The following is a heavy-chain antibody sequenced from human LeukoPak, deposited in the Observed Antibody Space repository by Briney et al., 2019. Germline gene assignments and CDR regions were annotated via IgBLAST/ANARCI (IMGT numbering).Heavy chain of an antibody. D-gene: IGHD6-13*01. CDR2: IGSSGDNT. V-gene: IGHV3-23*01. CDR1: GFTFSSYG. CDR3: AKGGSWLPMDV. J-gene: IGHJ6*02. Sequence: GGSLRLSCVASGFTFSSYGMSWGRQAPGKGLEWVSAIGSSGDNTYYADSVKGRFTISRDNSKNTLYLQLNSPRADDTAVYYCAKGGSWLPMDVWGQGTTVTVSS.